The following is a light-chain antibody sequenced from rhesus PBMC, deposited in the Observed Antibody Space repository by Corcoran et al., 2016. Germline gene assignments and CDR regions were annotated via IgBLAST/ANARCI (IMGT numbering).Light chain of an antibody. J-gene: IGLJ6*01. CDR2: GVS. V-gene: IGLV2S7*01. CDR3: CSYTTRSTFV. Sequence: QAAPTQPPSVSGSPGQSVTISCTGTSSDVGGYNYVSWYQQHPGKAPKLMIYGVSKRPSGVSDRFSGSKSGNTASLTISGLQAEDEADYYCCSYTTRSTFVFGSGTKLTVL. CDR1: SSDVGGYNY.